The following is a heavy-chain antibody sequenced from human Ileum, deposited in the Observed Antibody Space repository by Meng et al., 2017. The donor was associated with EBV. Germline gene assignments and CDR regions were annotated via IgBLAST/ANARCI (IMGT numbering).Heavy chain of an antibody. CDR3: ARWDARFDA. Sequence: EVQLVESGGGLIQPGGSLRLSCVASGFTVSSSYMSWVRQAPGKGLELVSVIYSDGRTYYADTVKGRFTISRDSSKSTLFLQMNSLRVEDTAVYYCARWDARFDAWGQGTLVTVSS. V-gene: IGHV3-53*01. CDR2: IYSDGRT. J-gene: IGHJ5*02. CDR1: GFTVSSSY. D-gene: IGHD1-26*01.